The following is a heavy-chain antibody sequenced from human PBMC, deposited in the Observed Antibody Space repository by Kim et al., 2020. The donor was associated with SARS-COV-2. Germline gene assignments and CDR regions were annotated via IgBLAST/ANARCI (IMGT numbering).Heavy chain of an antibody. CDR1: GFTFSNDW. Sequence: GGSLRLSCAASGFTFSNDWMSWVRQAPGKGLEWVGRIKSKTDGGTSDYAAPVQGRFTISSDNSKNTLYLQMNSLKTEDTAAYYCTTDARVFGVVWFDPWGPGALVTVSS. D-gene: IGHD3-3*01. V-gene: IGHV3-15*01. J-gene: IGHJ5*02. CDR3: TTDARVFGVVWFDP. CDR2: IKSKTDGGTS.